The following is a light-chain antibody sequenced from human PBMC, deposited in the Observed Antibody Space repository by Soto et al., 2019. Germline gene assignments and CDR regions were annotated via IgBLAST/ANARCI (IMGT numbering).Light chain of an antibody. V-gene: IGKV1-13*02. J-gene: IGKJ1*01. CDR3: QQYNSYSWT. CDR1: QGIRSD. CDR2: GAS. Sequence: MHMTQSPASLSADVRDRVTITCRASQGIRSDLGWYQQKPGKAPKLLIYGASSLESGVPSRFSGSGSGTEFTLTIGGLQTDDFATYYCQQYNSYSWTFGQGTKVDIK.